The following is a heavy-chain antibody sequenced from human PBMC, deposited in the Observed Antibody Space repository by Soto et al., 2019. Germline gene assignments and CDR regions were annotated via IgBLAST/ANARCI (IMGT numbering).Heavy chain of an antibody. V-gene: IGHV3-23*01. D-gene: IGHD3-10*01. CDR1: GFTFRKYD. CDR2: ISGTGGAT. CDR3: AKNRQLRSYYESAGHYNN. Sequence: EVQLLESGGGLVQPGGSLRLSCVASGFTFRKYDMRWVRQAPGKGLEWVSGISGTGGATYYADSVKGRFTISRDNSKNTLYLQMNSLRGNDTAVYYCAKNRQLRSYYESAGHYNNWGQGTLVTVSS. J-gene: IGHJ4*02.